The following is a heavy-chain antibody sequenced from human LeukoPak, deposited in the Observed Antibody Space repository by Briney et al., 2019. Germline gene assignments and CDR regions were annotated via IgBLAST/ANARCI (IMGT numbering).Heavy chain of an antibody. CDR1: GDSISSGDYY. D-gene: IGHD3-9*01. Sequence: SSETLSLTCTVSGDSISSGDYYWSWIRQPPGKGLEWIGYIYYSGNTYYNPSLQSRVTISVDTSKNQFSLKLSSVTAADTAVYYCARDAPPVLTGYYMIGGDAFDIWGQGTMVTVSS. CDR3: ARDAPPVLTGYYMIGGDAFDI. J-gene: IGHJ3*02. CDR2: IYYSGNT. V-gene: IGHV4-31*03.